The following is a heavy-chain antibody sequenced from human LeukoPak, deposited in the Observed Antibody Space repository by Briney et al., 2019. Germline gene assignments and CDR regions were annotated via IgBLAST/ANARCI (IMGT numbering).Heavy chain of an antibody. J-gene: IGHJ6*02. V-gene: IGHV1-69*04. CDR3: ASPRPKPAYYYYGMDV. Sequence: GASVKVSCKASGYTFTGYGISWVRQAPGQGLEWMGRIIPILGIANYAQKFQGRVTITADKSTSTAYMELSSLRSEDTAVYYCASPRPKPAYYYYGMDVWGQGTTVTVSS. CDR2: IIPILGIA. CDR1: GYTFTGYG.